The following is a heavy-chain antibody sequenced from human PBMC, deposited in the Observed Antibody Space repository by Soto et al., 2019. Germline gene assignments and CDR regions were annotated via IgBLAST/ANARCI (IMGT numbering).Heavy chain of an antibody. Sequence: EVQLLESGGGLVQPGGSLRLSCAASGFTFSSYAMSWVRQAPGKGLEWVSAISGSGGSTYYADSVKGRFTISRDNSNNTLYLQMNSLRAEDTAVYYCAKGSYYYYYMEVWGKGTTVTVSS. CDR3: AKGSYYYYYMEV. V-gene: IGHV3-23*01. CDR1: GFTFSSYA. J-gene: IGHJ6*03. CDR2: ISGSGGST.